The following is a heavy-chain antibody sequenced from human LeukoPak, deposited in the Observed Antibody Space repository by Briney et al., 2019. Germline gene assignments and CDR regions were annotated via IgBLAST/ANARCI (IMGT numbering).Heavy chain of an antibody. J-gene: IGHJ5*02. CDR2: ISYSGST. Sequence: PSETLSLTCTVSGSSINVYYWSWIRQSPGKGLEWIAYISYSGSTNYNPSLKSRVTISVDTSKNQFSLKLSSVTTADTAVYYCARGGIMITFGGPKLNWFDPWGQGTLVTVSS. V-gene: IGHV4-59*12. CDR3: ARGGIMITFGGPKLNWFDP. CDR1: GSSINVYY. D-gene: IGHD3-16*01.